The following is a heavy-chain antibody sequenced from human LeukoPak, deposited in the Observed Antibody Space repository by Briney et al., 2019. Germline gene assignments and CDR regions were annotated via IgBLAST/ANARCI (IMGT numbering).Heavy chain of an antibody. CDR2: IIPILGIA. J-gene: IGHJ4*02. CDR1: GGTFSSYA. CDR3: ARSPMATMDISLDY. D-gene: IGHD5-24*01. V-gene: IGHV1-69*04. Sequence: SVKVSCKASGGTFSSYAISWVRQAPGQGLEWMGRIIPILGIANYAQKFQGRVTITADKSTSTAYMELSSLRSEDTAVYYCARSPMATMDISLDYWGQGTLVTVSS.